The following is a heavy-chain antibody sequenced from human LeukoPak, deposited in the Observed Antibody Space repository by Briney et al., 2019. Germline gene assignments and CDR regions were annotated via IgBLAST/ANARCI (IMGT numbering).Heavy chain of an antibody. CDR1: GFTFSIYS. D-gene: IGHD5-12*01. CDR3: ARVGSGYDFLDC. J-gene: IGHJ4*02. V-gene: IGHV3-21*01. CDR2: ISSSSSYI. Sequence: GGSLRLSCAASGFTFSIYSMNWVRQAPGKGLEWVSSISSSSSYIYYADSVKGRFTISRDNAKNSLYLQMNSLRAEDTAVYYCARVGSGYDFLDCWGQGTLVTVSS.